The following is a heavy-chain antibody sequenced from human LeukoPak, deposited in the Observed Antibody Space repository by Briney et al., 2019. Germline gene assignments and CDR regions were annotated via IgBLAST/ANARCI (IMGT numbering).Heavy chain of an antibody. CDR1: GYSISTNYY. J-gene: IGHJ4*02. D-gene: IGHD6-13*01. V-gene: IGHV4-38-2*02. CDR2: IYYSGST. CDR3: ARAGSTWYRGYFDY. Sequence: SETLSLTCTVSGYSISTNYYWGWIRQPPGKGLEWIASIYYSGSTYYNPSLKSRVTISLDTSKNQFSLTVRSVTAADTAVYYCARAGSTWYRGYFDYWGQGTLVTVSS.